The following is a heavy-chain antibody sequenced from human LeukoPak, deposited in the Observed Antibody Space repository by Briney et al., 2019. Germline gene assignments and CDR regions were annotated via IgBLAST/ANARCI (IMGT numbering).Heavy chain of an antibody. V-gene: IGHV1-24*01. D-gene: IGHD3-22*01. CDR1: GHTLNEKS. J-gene: IGHJ4*02. Sequence: ASVNLSCKVSGHTLNEKSIHWGRQAPGQGLERVGSFDPEDGERIYAQKFQGRVTMTEDTSTDTAYMELTSLRSEDTAVFYCTTSTYYHTSASYYFEYWGQGTLVTVSS. CDR3: TTSTYYHTSASYYFEY. CDR2: FDPEDGER.